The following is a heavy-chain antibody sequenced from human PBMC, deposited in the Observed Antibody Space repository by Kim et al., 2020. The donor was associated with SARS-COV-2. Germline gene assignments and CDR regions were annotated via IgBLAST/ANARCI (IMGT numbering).Heavy chain of an antibody. J-gene: IGHJ4*02. CDR3: AKDHEIVVVITETVDY. CDR2: ISGSGGST. V-gene: IGHV3-23*01. D-gene: IGHD3-22*01. CDR1: GFTFSSYA. Sequence: GGSLRLSCAASGFTFSSYAMSWVRQAPGKGLEWVSAISGSGGSTYYADSVKGRFTISRDNSKNTLYLQMNSLRAEDTAVYYCAKDHEIVVVITETVDYWGQGTLVTVSS.